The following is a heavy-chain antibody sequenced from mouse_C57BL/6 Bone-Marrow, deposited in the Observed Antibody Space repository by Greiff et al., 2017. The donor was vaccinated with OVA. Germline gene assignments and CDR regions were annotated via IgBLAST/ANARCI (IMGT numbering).Heavy chain of an antibody. V-gene: IGHV3-5*01. CDR3: ARDRGGHYYAMDY. CDR1: GISITTGNYR. J-gene: IGHJ4*01. CDR2: IYYSGTI. Sequence: EVQLQQSGPGLVKPSQTVFLTCTVTGISITTGNYRWSWIRQFPGNKLEWIGYIYYSGTITYNPSLTSRTTITRDTPKNQFFLEMNSLTAEDTATYYCARDRGGHYYAMDYWGQGTSVTVSS. D-gene: IGHD1-1*02.